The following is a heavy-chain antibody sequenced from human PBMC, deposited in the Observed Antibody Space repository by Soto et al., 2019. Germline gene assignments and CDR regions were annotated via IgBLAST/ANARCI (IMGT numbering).Heavy chain of an antibody. J-gene: IGHJ5*02. V-gene: IGHV3-7*01. CDR2: IKQDGSEK. Sequence: VQLQQWGAGLLKPSETLSLTCAVYGGSFSGYYWSWIRQPPGKGLEWVANIKQDGSEKYYVDSVKGRFTISRDNAKNSLYLQMNSLRAEDTAVYYCARDRIVVVPAAIVPKGWFDPWGQGTLVTVSS. CDR3: ARDRIVVVPAAIVPKGWFDP. D-gene: IGHD2-2*02. CDR1: GGSFSGYY.